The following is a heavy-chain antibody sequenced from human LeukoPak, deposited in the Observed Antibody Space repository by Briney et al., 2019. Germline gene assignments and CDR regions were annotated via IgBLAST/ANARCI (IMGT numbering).Heavy chain of an antibody. CDR1: GFTFSDYY. D-gene: IGHD3-22*01. V-gene: IGHV3-11*04. CDR3: AREFSSGHYHGAFDI. Sequence: PGGSLRLSCAASGFTFSDYYMSWIRQAPGKGLEWVSYISSSGSTIYYADSVKGRFTISRDNAKNSLYLQMNSLRAEDTAVYYCAREFSSGHYHGAFDIWGRGTMVTVSS. CDR2: ISSSGSTI. J-gene: IGHJ3*02.